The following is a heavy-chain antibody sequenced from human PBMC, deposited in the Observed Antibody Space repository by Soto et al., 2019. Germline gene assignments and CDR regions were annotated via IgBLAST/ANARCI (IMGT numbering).Heavy chain of an antibody. Sequence: PGGSLRLSCAVSGFTFSSYGMHWVRQAPGKGLEWVAFILFDGSNKHHADSVQGRFTISRDNSKNTLYLQMDSLRAEDTAVYFCASGLYQLQTSYQFDYWGQGTLVTV. J-gene: IGHJ4*02. CDR3: ASGLYQLQTSYQFDY. V-gene: IGHV3-30*02. D-gene: IGHD2-2*01. CDR1: GFTFSSYG. CDR2: ILFDGSNK.